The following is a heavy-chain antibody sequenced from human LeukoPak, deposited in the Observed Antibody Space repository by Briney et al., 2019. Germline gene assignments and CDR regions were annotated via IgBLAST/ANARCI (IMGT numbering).Heavy chain of an antibody. J-gene: IGHJ4*02. CDR3: ARDRNPLVRGVSQLPDY. CDR1: GYTFTGYY. Sequence: ASVKVSCKASGYTFTGYYMHWVRQAPGQGLEWMGWINPNSGGTNYAQKLQGRVTMTTDTSTSTAYMELRSLRSDDTAVYYCARDRNPLVRGVSQLPDYWGQGTLVTVSS. D-gene: IGHD3-10*01. CDR2: INPNSGGT. V-gene: IGHV1-2*02.